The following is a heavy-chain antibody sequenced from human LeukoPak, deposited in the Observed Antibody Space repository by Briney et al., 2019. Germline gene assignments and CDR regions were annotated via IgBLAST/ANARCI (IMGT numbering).Heavy chain of an antibody. V-gene: IGHV4-61*02. CDR3: ARGSSIAVAGGVYYYYYMDV. CDR1: DGSISSGYYY. CDR2: IYTSGST. J-gene: IGHJ6*03. Sequence: SETLSLTCSVSDGSISSGYYYWSWIRQPAGKGLEWIGRIYTSGSTNYNPSLKSRVTMSVDTSKNQFSLKLSSVTAADTAVYYCARGSSIAVAGGVYYYYYMDVWGKGTTVTISS. D-gene: IGHD6-19*01.